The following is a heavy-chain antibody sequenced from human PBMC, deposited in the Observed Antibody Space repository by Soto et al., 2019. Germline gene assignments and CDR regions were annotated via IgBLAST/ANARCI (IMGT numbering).Heavy chain of an antibody. CDR3: ARYNWGAMGAFDI. CDR2: IYYSGST. CDR1: GGSISSYY. V-gene: IGHV4-59*01. D-gene: IGHD1-1*01. J-gene: IGHJ3*02. Sequence: SETLSHTCTVSGGSISSYYWSWIRQLPGKGLEWIGYIYYSGSTNYNPSLKSRVTISVDTSKNQFSLKLSSVTAADTAVYYCARYNWGAMGAFDIWGQGTMVTVSS.